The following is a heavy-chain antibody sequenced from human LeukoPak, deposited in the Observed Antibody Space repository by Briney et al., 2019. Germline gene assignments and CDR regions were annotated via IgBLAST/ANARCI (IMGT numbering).Heavy chain of an antibody. CDR3: ARSDSSSWYYFDY. J-gene: IGHJ4*02. Sequence: PSETLSLTCAVYGGSFSGYYWSWIRQPPGKGLEWIGEINHSGSTNYNPSLKSRVTISVDTSKNQFSLKLSSVTAAGTAVYYCARSDSSSWYYFDYWGQGTLVTVSS. CDR2: INHSGST. D-gene: IGHD6-13*01. V-gene: IGHV4-34*01. CDR1: GGSFSGYY.